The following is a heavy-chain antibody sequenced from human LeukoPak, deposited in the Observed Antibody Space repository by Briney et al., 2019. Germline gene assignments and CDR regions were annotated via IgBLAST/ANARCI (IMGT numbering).Heavy chain of an antibody. J-gene: IGHJ4*02. D-gene: IGHD3-10*01. Sequence: GGSLRLSCAASGFTYSSYWMNWLRQAPWKGLEWVVNIKQDGSEKYFVDSVKGRFTIARDNAKKTLYLQMNSLRAEDTAVYYCARGYYYASGSYYTPFDYWGQGTLVTVSS. CDR1: GFTYSSYW. V-gene: IGHV3-7*04. CDR3: ARGYYYASGSYYTPFDY. CDR2: IKQDGSEK.